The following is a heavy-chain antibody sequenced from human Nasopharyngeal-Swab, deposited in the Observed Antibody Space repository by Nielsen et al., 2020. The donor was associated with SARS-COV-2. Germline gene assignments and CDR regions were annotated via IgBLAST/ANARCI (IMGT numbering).Heavy chain of an antibody. Sequence: GESLKISCAASGFTFPTFGFHWVRQAPGKGLEWVAVIWFDGSNKYYVDSVKGRFTVSRDNSKNMVYLQMNSLRVEDTALYYCARDLYYYDSRGASDIWGQGTMVTVSS. CDR2: IWFDGSNK. J-gene: IGHJ3*02. V-gene: IGHV3-33*01. D-gene: IGHD3-22*01. CDR3: ARDLYYYDSRGASDI. CDR1: GFTFPTFG.